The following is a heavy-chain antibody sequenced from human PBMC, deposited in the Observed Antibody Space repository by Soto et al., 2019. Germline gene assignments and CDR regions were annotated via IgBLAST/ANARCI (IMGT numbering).Heavy chain of an antibody. D-gene: IGHD6-13*01. V-gene: IGHV4-59*01. Sequence: SETLSLTCTVSGGSISSYYWSWIRQPPEKGLEWIGYIYYSGSTNHNPSLKSRVTISVDTSKNQFSLKLSSVTAADTAVYYCARDNAAGWFDPWGQGTLVTVSS. CDR3: ARDNAAGWFDP. CDR1: GGSISSYY. CDR2: IYYSGST. J-gene: IGHJ5*02.